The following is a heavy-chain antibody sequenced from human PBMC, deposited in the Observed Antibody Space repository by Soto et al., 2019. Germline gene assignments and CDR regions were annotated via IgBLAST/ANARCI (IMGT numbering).Heavy chain of an antibody. J-gene: IGHJ4*02. Sequence: PGGSLRLSCAASGFTFSSYGMHWVRQAPGKGLEWVAVISYDGSNKYYADSVKGRFTISRDNSKNTLYLQMNSLRAEDTAVYYCAKDNSGYGEFDYWGQGTLVTVSS. V-gene: IGHV3-30*18. CDR2: ISYDGSNK. CDR3: AKDNSGYGEFDY. D-gene: IGHD5-12*01. CDR1: GFTFSSYG.